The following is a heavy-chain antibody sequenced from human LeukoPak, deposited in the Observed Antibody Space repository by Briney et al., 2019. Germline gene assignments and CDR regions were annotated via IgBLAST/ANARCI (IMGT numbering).Heavy chain of an antibody. CDR2: INPSGGST. J-gene: IGHJ5*02. D-gene: IGHD1-7*01. CDR1: VYTFTSYY. CDR3: ARDPLITATTTWFDP. Sequence: ASEKVSCKASVYTFTSYYVHWVRQAPGQGLEWMGIINPSGGSTRYAQKFQGRVTMTRDTSTETVYMEMSSLRSEDTAVYYCARDPLITATTTWFDPWGQGTLVTVSS. V-gene: IGHV1-46*01.